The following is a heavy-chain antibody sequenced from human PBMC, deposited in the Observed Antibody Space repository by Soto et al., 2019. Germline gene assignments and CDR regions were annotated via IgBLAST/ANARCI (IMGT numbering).Heavy chain of an antibody. CDR1: GFTVSGNS. V-gene: IGHV3-53*01. CDR2: IFSGDNT. J-gene: IGHJ5*02. D-gene: IGHD2-21*02. CDR3: ATGLTLPVRPSFDT. Sequence: EVQLVESGGGLIQPGGSLRLSCAASGFTVSGNSITWVRQAPGQGLEWVSVIFSGDNTYYSDSVKGRFTISRDNSKNTVYLQMNRLRGDDTAVYFCATGLTLPVRPSFDTWGQGTLLTVSS.